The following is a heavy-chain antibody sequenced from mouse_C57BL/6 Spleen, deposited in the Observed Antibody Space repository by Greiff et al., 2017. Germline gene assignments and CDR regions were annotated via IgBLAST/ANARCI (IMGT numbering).Heavy chain of an antibody. CDR2: ISSGGSYT. Sequence: DVLLVESGGDLVKPGGSLKLSCAASGFTFSSYGMSWVRQTPDKRLEWVATISSGGSYTYYPDSVKGRFTISRDNAKNTLYLQMSSLKSEDTAMYYCAGHLMVTTGGYDFGYWGQGTTLSVSS. J-gene: IGHJ2*01. CDR1: GFTFSSYG. D-gene: IGHD2-2*01. V-gene: IGHV5-6*01. CDR3: AGHLMVTTGGYDFGY.